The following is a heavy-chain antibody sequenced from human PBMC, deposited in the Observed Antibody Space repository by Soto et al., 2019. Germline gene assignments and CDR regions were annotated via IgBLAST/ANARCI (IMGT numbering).Heavy chain of an antibody. CDR3: GRVMIGTSRHTDSDY. Sequence: SETLSLTCSVSGASISSRDFYWGWIRQTPGKGLEWIGNIDYNGVTYYNPSLKSRVTVSKDTSKNQFSLKVAPVTAADTAIYYCGRVMIGTSRHTDSDYWGQGTQVTVSS. CDR1: GASISSRDFY. D-gene: IGHD2-2*01. CDR2: IDYNGVT. V-gene: IGHV4-39*01. J-gene: IGHJ4*02.